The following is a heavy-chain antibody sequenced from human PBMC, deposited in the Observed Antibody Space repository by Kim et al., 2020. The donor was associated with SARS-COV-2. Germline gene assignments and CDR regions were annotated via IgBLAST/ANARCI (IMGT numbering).Heavy chain of an antibody. CDR1: GGSISSGGYS. CDR3: ARGGLYGSGSYYPDY. Sequence: SETLSLTCAVSGGSISSGGYSWSWIPQPPGKGLDWIGYIYHSGSTYYNPSLKSRVTISVDRSKNQFSLKLSSVTAADTAVYYCARGGLYGSGSYYPDYWGQGTLVTVSS. J-gene: IGHJ4*02. V-gene: IGHV4-30-2*01. D-gene: IGHD3-10*01. CDR2: IYHSGST.